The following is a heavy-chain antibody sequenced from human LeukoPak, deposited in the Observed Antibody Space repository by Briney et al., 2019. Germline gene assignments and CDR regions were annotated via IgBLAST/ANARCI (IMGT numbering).Heavy chain of an antibody. V-gene: IGHV3-21*01. Sequence: GGSLRLSCAASGFTFSSYAMSWVRQAPGKGLEWVSSISSSSSYIYYADSVKGRFTISRDNAKNSLYLQMNSLRAEDTAVYYCARGISGYSAEWGQGTLVTVSS. CDR3: ARGISGYSAE. D-gene: IGHD5-12*01. J-gene: IGHJ4*02. CDR1: GFTFSSYA. CDR2: ISSSSSYI.